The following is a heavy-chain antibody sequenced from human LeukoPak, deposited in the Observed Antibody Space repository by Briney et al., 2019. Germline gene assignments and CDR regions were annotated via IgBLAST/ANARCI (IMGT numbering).Heavy chain of an antibody. Sequence: SGGSLRLSCAASGFTFSSYSMNWVRQAPGKGLEWVSSISSSSSYIYYADSVKGRFTISRDNAKNSLYLQMNSLRAEDTAVYYCARDMVWELGYWGQGTLVTVSS. CDR3: ARDMVWELGY. D-gene: IGHD1-26*01. CDR1: GFTFSSYS. J-gene: IGHJ4*02. CDR2: ISSSSSYI. V-gene: IGHV3-21*01.